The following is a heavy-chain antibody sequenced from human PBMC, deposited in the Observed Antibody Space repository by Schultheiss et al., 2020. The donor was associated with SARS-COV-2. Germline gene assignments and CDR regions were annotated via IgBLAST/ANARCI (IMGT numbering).Heavy chain of an antibody. D-gene: IGHD2-2*01. CDR2: IRYDGSNK. CDR3: ARCPERASSSTSCYYGMDV. V-gene: IGHV3-30*02. J-gene: IGHJ6*02. CDR1: GFTFSSYG. Sequence: GGSLRLSCAASGFTFSSYGMHWVRQAPGKGLEWVAFIRYDGSNKYYADSVKGRFTISRDNSKNTLYLQMNSLRAEDTAVYYCARCPERASSSTSCYYGMDVWGQGTTVTVSS.